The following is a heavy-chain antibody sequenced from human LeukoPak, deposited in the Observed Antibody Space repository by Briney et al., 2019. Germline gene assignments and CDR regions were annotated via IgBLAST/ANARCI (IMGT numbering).Heavy chain of an antibody. CDR2: ISGSSSYI. CDR3: ARGQSYGWFDP. D-gene: IGHD5-18*01. J-gene: IGHJ5*02. Sequence: GVSLRLSCAASGFTFSTYSMNWVRQAPGKGLEWVSSISGSSSYIYYADSVRGRFTISRDNAKNSLYLQMNSLRAEDTAVYYCARGQSYGWFDPWGQGTLVTVSS. V-gene: IGHV3-21*01. CDR1: GFTFSTYS.